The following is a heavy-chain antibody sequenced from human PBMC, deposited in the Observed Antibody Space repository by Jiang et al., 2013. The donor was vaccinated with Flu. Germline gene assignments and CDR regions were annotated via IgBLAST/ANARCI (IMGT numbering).Heavy chain of an antibody. CDR3: ARLYDSSGYYYFDY. D-gene: IGHD3-22*01. CDR2: IYYSGST. V-gene: IGHV4-39*01. CDR1: GGSISSSSYY. Sequence: GSGLVKPSETLSLTCTVSGGSISSSSYYWGWIRQPPGKGLEWIGSIYYSGSTYYNPSLKSRVTISVDTSKNQFSLKLSSVTAADTAVYYCARLYDSSGYYYFDYWGQGTLVTVS. J-gene: IGHJ4*02.